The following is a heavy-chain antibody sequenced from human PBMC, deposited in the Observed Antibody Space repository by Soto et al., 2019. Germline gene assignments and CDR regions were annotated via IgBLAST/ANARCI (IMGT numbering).Heavy chain of an antibody. CDR1: GLTFSTYA. CDR3: AKSLGGLDGDYTADYGMDG. Sequence: EVHLLESGGDLVQPGGSLRLSCTASGLTFSTYAMSWVRQAPGKGLEWVSAIGGSGTGGRTYYADSVKGRFTISRENSKNTVYLQMNSLRADDTAVYYCAKSLGGLDGDYTADYGMDGWGQGTRVTVSS. CDR2: IGGSGTGGRT. D-gene: IGHD3-16*01. V-gene: IGHV3-23*01. J-gene: IGHJ6*01.